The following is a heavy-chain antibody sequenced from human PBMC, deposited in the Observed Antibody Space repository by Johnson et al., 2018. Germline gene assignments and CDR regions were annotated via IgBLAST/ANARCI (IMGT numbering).Heavy chain of an antibody. D-gene: IGHD2-15*01. CDR1: GFTFSSYA. J-gene: IGHJ6*02. CDR3: AGQEQEIVGAWVPDYYNGRGV. V-gene: IGHV3-30-3*01. Sequence: QVQLVQSGGGVVQPGRSXRLSCAASGFTFSSYAMHWVRQDPGKGLEWVAVISYDGSNKSYADSVKGRFTNSRDNSTNTLHLQMNSRRAEDPAVHYGAGQEQEIVGAWVPDYYNGRGVWGQGTTVTVS. CDR2: ISYDGSNK.